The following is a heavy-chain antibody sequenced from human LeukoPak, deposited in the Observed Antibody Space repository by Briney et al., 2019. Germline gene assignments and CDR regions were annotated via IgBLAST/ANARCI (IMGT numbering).Heavy chain of an antibody. CDR1: GFTFSSYG. V-gene: IGHV3-33*01. CDR2: IWYDGSNK. J-gene: IGHJ4*02. Sequence: RPGRSLRLSCAASGFTFSSYGMHWVRQAPGKGLEWVAVIWYDGSNKYYADSVKGRFTISRDNPKNTLYLQMNSLRAEDTAVYYCARDHSSGWYSDYFDYWGQGTLVTVSS. CDR3: ARDHSSGWYSDYFDY. D-gene: IGHD6-19*01.